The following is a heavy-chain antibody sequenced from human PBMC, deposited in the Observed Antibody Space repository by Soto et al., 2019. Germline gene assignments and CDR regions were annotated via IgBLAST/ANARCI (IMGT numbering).Heavy chain of an antibody. CDR2: ISAYNGNT. Sequence: ASVKVSCKASGYTFTSYGISWVRQAPGQGLEWMGWISAYNGNTNYAQKLQGRVTMTTDTSTSTAYMELRSLRSDGTAVYYCASGVLTGYYFDYWGQGTPVTVSS. CDR3: ASGVLTGYYFDY. D-gene: IGHD3-9*01. V-gene: IGHV1-18*01. CDR1: GYTFTSYG. J-gene: IGHJ4*02.